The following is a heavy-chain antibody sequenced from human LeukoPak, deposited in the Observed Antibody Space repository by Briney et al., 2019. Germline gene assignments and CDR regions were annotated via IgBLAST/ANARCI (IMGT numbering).Heavy chain of an antibody. Sequence: GGSLKLSCAASGFTFSGSAMHWVRQASGKGLEWVGRIRSKANSHATAYAASVKGRFTISRDDSKNTAYLQMNSLKTEDTAVYYCTRLREAAGMDYYYYGMDVWGQGTTVTVSS. D-gene: IGHD6-13*01. CDR3: TRLREAAGMDYYYYGMDV. J-gene: IGHJ6*02. CDR1: GFTFSGSA. V-gene: IGHV3-73*01. CDR2: IRSKANSHAT.